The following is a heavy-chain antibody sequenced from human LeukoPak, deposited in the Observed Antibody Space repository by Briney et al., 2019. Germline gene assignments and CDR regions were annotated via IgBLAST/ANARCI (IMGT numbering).Heavy chain of an antibody. Sequence: GGSLRLACAASGFTFSSYSMNWVRQAPGKGLEWVSSISSSSSYIYYADSVKGRFTISRDNAKNSLYLQMNSLRAEDTAVYYCAGNWNYDYYYYYYYMDVWGKGTTVTVFS. J-gene: IGHJ6*03. D-gene: IGHD1-7*01. CDR1: GFTFSSYS. V-gene: IGHV3-21*01. CDR3: AGNWNYDYYYYYYYMDV. CDR2: ISSSSSYI.